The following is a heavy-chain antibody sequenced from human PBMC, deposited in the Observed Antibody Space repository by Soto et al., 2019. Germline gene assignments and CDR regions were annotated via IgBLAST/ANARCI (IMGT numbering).Heavy chain of an antibody. V-gene: IGHV3-30-3*01. Sequence: QVQLVESGGGVVQPGRSLRLSCAASGFTFSHYAMHWVRQAPGKGLEWVAVISYDGSSKYYADSVKGRFTISRDNSRNTHYLQMNSLRAEDTAVYSCARNDYGTYYFAYWGQGTLVTVPS. D-gene: IGHD4-17*01. CDR1: GFTFSHYA. J-gene: IGHJ4*02. CDR3: ARNDYGTYYFAY. CDR2: ISYDGSSK.